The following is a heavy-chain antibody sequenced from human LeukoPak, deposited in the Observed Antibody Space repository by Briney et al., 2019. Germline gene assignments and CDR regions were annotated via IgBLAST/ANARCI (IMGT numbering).Heavy chain of an antibody. J-gene: IGHJ6*02. Sequence: PSGTLSLTCGVYGGSFSGYYWSRIRQSPGKGLEWIGEINHSGFTNSNPSLKSRVPMSAHTSKNQFSLKVSSVTAADTAAYFCARSLGDVWGQVTMVTVSS. CDR2: INHSGFT. V-gene: IGHV4-34*01. CDR1: GGSFSGYY. CDR3: ARSLGDV.